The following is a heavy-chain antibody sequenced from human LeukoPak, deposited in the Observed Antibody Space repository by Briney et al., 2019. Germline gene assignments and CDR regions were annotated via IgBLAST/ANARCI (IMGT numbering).Heavy chain of an antibody. Sequence: GASVKVSCKASGYTFTGYYIHCVRQAPGQGLEWVGWINPNSGGTNYAQKFQGRVTMTRDTPITTAYMELTRLTSDDTAVYFCAREDYGDYVGLDYWGQGTLVTVSS. V-gene: IGHV1-2*02. CDR2: INPNSGGT. CDR3: AREDYGDYVGLDY. J-gene: IGHJ4*02. D-gene: IGHD4-17*01. CDR1: GYTFTGYY.